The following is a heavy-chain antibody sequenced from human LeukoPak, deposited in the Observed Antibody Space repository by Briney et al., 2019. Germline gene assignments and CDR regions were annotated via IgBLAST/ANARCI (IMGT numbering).Heavy chain of an antibody. V-gene: IGHV1-18*01. CDR3: ARGAPKYVVRGVTGWFDP. Sequence: ASVKVSCKASGYTFTSYGISWVRQAPGQGLEWMGWISAYNGNTNYAQKLQGRVTMTTDTSTSTAYMELRSLRSDDTAVYYCARGAPKYVVRGVTGWFDPWGQGTLVTVSS. J-gene: IGHJ5*02. D-gene: IGHD3-10*01. CDR2: ISAYNGNT. CDR1: GYTFTSYG.